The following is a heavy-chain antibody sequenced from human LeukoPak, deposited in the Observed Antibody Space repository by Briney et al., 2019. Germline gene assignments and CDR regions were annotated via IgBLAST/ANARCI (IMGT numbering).Heavy chain of an antibody. V-gene: IGHV4-59*01. CDR3: AGRDYGHNGWYGP. CDR2: IYYSGST. CDR1: GGSISSYY. J-gene: IGHJ5*02. D-gene: IGHD3-16*01. Sequence: SETLSLTCTVTGGSISSYYWSGIRQPPGKGLEWIGYIYYSGSTNYNPSLKSRVTISVDTSKNQFFLKLSSVTAAATAVYYCAGRDYGHNGWYGPLGQGTLVTVSS.